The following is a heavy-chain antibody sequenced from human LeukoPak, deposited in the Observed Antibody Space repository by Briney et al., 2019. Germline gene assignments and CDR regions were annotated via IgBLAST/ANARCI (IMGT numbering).Heavy chain of an antibody. D-gene: IGHD3-3*01. J-gene: IGHJ6*03. CDR1: GFTFSSYA. CDR3: ARDRGPRGITIFGVTQIRGYMDV. V-gene: IGHV3-64*01. Sequence: PGGSLRLSCAASGFTFSSYAMHWVRQAPGKGLEYVSAISSNGGSTYYANSVKGRFTISRDNSKNTLYLQMGSLRAEDMAVYYCARDRGPRGITIFGVTQIRGYMDVWGKGTTVTVSS. CDR2: ISSNGGST.